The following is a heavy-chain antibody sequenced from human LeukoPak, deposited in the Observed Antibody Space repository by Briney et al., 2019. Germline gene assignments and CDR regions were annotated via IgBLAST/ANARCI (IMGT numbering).Heavy chain of an antibody. J-gene: IGHJ5*02. D-gene: IGHD3-10*01. CDR1: GGSLSSYY. V-gene: IGHV4-59*01. Sequence: SETLSLTCSVSGGSLSSYYWTWIRQPPGKGLEWLGYIYYTGNTNYNPSLTSRVTISVDTSKNQFSLKLSSVTAADTAVYYCAXXXXXFGELSNWFDPWGQGTLVTVSS. CDR2: IYYTGNT. CDR3: AXXXXXFGELSNWFDP.